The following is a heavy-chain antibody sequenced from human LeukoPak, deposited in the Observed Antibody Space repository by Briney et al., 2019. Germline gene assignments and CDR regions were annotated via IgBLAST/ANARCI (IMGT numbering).Heavy chain of an antibody. Sequence: ASVKVSCRASGYTFTGYYMYWVRQAPGQGLEWMGWINANSGGTNYAQKFQGRIKMTRDTSISTAYMELSRLRSDDTAVYYCARAAAAAHFDCWGQGTLVTVSS. CDR3: ARAAAAAHFDC. D-gene: IGHD6-13*01. J-gene: IGHJ4*02. V-gene: IGHV1-2*02. CDR1: GYTFTGYY. CDR2: INANSGGT.